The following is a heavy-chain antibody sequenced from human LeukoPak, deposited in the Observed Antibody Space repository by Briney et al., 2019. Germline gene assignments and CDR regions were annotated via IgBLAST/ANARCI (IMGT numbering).Heavy chain of an antibody. CDR3: ARGGLIVVVPAAITRWFDP. CDR2: IKQDGSEK. J-gene: IGHJ5*02. Sequence: PGGSLRLSCAASGFTFSSYWMSWVRQAPGKGLEWVANIKQDGSEKYYVDSVKGRFTISRDNAKNSLYLQMNSLRAEDTAVYYCARGGLIVVVPAAITRWFDPWGQGTLVTVSS. CDR1: GFTFSSYW. D-gene: IGHD2-2*02. V-gene: IGHV3-7*01.